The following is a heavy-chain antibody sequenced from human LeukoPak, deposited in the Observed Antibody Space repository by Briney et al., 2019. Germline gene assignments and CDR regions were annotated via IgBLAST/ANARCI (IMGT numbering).Heavy chain of an antibody. V-gene: IGHV4-39*01. CDR1: GGSISSSSYY. J-gene: IGHJ5*02. Sequence: PSETLSLTCTVSGGSISSSSYYWGWIRQPPGKGLEWIGSIYYSGSTYYNPSLKSRVTISVDTSKKQFSLKLSSVTAADTAVYYCTRRRRNTEHDHSNRFDPWGQGTLVTVSS. D-gene: IGHD4-11*01. CDR2: IYYSGST. CDR3: TRRRRNTEHDHSNRFDP.